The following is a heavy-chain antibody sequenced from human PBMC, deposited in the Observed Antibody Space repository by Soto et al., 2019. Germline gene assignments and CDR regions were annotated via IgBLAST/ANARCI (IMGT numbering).Heavy chain of an antibody. D-gene: IGHD2-15*01. Sequence: QLQLQESGPGLVKPSETLSLTCTVSGGSISSSSYYWGWIRQPPGKGLEWIGSIYYAGNTYYTPSRKRGVSRSVATSKHQFSLKLSAVPAADTAVYYCAREGGRYCSGGSCQVDYWGQGTPVTVSS. J-gene: IGHJ4*02. CDR2: IYYAGNT. CDR1: GGSISSSSYY. V-gene: IGHV4-39*02. CDR3: AREGGRYCSGGSCQVDY.